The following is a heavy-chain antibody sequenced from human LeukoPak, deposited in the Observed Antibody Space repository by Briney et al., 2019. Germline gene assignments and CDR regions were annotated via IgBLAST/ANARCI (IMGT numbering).Heavy chain of an antibody. D-gene: IGHD1-26*01. J-gene: IGHJ5*02. CDR3: AKVGLGWELHLPFDP. CDR2: IKQDGSEK. Sequence: GGSLRLSCAASGFTFSSYWMSWVRQAPGKGLEWVANIKQDGSEKYYVDSVKGRFTISRDNAKNSLYLQMNSLRAEDTAVYYCAKVGLGWELHLPFDPWGQGTLVTVSS. CDR1: GFTFSSYW. V-gene: IGHV3-7*03.